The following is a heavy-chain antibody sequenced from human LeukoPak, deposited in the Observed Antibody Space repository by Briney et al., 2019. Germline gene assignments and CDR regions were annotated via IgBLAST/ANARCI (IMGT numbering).Heavy chain of an antibody. Sequence: GGSLRLSCAASGFTFRTSAFSWVRQSPGRGLEWVSTVGTDSDTYYADSVKGRFTISRDNSKNTVYLQMTGLRADDTAVYYCSKKTPCIPPFCSWGQGTLVNGSP. D-gene: IGHD2-15*01. V-gene: IGHV3-23*01. CDR1: GFTFRTSA. CDR2: VGTDSDT. J-gene: IGHJ5*02. CDR3: SKKTPCIPPFCS.